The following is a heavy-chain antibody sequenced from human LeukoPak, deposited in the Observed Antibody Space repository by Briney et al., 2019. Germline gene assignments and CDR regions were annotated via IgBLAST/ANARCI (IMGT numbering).Heavy chain of an antibody. CDR1: GFTLSSYS. CDR3: ARDGSRSYYYTMDV. CDR2: ISIGSDTI. V-gene: IGHV3-48*01. Sequence: PGGSLRLSCAASGFTLSSYSMNWVRQAPGKGLEWVSYISIGSDTIYYADSVKDRFTISRDNAKNSLYLQMNSLRAEDTAVYYCARDGSRSYYYTMDVWGQGTTVTVSS. J-gene: IGHJ6*02. D-gene: IGHD3-16*02.